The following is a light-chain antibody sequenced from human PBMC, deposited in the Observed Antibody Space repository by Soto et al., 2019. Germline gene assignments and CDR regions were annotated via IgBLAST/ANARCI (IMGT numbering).Light chain of an antibody. CDR3: MQALQTPIT. V-gene: IGKV2-28*01. Sequence: EIVMTQSPLSLPVTPGEPASISCRSSQSLLHTNGKKYMDWYLQKPGQSPQLLIYLGSNRASGVPDRFSGSGSGTDFSLKISRVEAEDVGVYYCMQALQTPITFGQGARLEIK. CDR1: QSLLHTNGKKY. J-gene: IGKJ5*01. CDR2: LGS.